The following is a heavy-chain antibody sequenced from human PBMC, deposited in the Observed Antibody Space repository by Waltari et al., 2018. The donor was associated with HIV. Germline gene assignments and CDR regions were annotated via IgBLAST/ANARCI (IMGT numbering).Heavy chain of an antibody. J-gene: IGHJ4*02. D-gene: IGHD5-12*01. CDR1: GFTVSRNY. CDR2: IYSGGST. Sequence: EVQLVESGGGLLQPGGSLRLSCAASGFTVSRNYMSGVRQAPGKGLEWVSVIYSGGSTYYADSVKGRFTISRDNSKNTLYLQMNSLRAEDTAVYYCARDPEMATKWGYWGQGTLVTVSS. CDR3: ARDPEMATKWGY. V-gene: IGHV3-53*01.